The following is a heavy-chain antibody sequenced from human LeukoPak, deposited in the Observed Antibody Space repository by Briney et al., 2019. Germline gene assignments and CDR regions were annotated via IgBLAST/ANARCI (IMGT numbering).Heavy chain of an antibody. CDR2: INPNNGGT. V-gene: IGHV1-2*06. J-gene: IGHJ3*02. CDR1: GHTFIGYY. D-gene: IGHD4-17*01. CDR3: ARDRAYGDYASDDAFDI. Sequence: ASVKVSCKASGHTFIGYYMHWVRQAPGQGLEWMGRINPNNGGTNYAQKFQGRVTMTRDTSISTAYMELRSLRSDDTAVYYCARDRAYGDYASDDAFDIWGQGTMVTVSS.